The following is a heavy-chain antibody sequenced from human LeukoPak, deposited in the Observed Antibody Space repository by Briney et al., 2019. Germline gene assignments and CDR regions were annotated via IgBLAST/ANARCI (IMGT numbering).Heavy chain of an antibody. CDR2: IYHSGIT. CDR1: GGSISNYY. Sequence: SETLSLTCTVPGGSISNYYWSWIRQSPGEGLEWIGYIYHSGITNYSPVLKSRVTMSLDTSKNQFSLKLSSVTAADTAVYYCARSEYTSMVGSLYFDYWGQGTLVTVSS. J-gene: IGHJ4*02. V-gene: IGHV4-59*01. CDR3: ARSEYTSMVGSLYFDY. D-gene: IGHD5-18*01.